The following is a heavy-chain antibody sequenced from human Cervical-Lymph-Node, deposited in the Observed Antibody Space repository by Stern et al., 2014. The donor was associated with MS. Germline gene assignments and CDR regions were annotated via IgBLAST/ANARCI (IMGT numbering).Heavy chain of an antibody. CDR2: IEWDDDK. D-gene: IGHD3-3*01. CDR3: ARSPPYYEFWNDYYYFDY. Sequence: QITLKESGPALVKPTQTLTLTCTFSGFSLSTSGMRVSWIRQPPGKALEWLARIEWDDDKIYSTSLKTRLTISKDTSKNQVVLTMTNMDPVDTATYYCARSPPYYEFWNDYYYFDYWGQGTLVAVSS. CDR1: GFSLSTSGMR. V-gene: IGHV2-70*04. J-gene: IGHJ4*02.